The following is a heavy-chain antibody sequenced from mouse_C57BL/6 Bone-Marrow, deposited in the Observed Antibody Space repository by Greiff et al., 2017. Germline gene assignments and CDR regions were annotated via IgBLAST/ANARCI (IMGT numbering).Heavy chain of an antibody. V-gene: IGHV1-9*01. Sequence: VQLVESGAELMKPGASVKLSCKATGYTFTGYWIEWVKQRPGHGLEWIGEILPGSGSTNYNEKFKGKATFTADTSSNTAYMQLSSLTTEDSAIYYCARETTVVATYYYAMDYWGQGTSVTVSS. J-gene: IGHJ4*01. CDR3: ARETTVVATYYYAMDY. CDR2: ILPGSGST. D-gene: IGHD1-1*01. CDR1: GYTFTGYW.